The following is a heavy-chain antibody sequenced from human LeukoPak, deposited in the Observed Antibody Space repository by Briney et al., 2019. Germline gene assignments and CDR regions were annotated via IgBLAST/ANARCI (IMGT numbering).Heavy chain of an antibody. D-gene: IGHD3-10*01. J-gene: IGHJ4*02. CDR2: ISASGSYT. CDR1: GFTFSSYS. Sequence: PGRSLRLSCAASGFTFSSYSMSWVRQAPGKGLEWVSSISASGSYTYYADSVKGRFTISRDNAKNSLYLQMNSLRAEDTAVYYCARTGRGVIYYFEYWGQGTLVTVSS. CDR3: ARTGRGVIYYFEY. V-gene: IGHV3-21*01.